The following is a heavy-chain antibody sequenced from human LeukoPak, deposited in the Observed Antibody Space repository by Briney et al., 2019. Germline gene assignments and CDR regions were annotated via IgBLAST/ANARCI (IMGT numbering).Heavy chain of an antibody. CDR3: AKGSV. J-gene: IGHJ6*02. V-gene: IGHV3-23*01. CDR1: GFTYSNYV. CDR2: ISGSGGST. Sequence: GGSLRLSCAASGFTYSNYVMSWVRQAPGKGREWVSGISGSGGSTYYANSVKGRFTISRDNSKNTLCLEVNSLRAEDTAVYYCAKGSVWGQGTTVTVSS.